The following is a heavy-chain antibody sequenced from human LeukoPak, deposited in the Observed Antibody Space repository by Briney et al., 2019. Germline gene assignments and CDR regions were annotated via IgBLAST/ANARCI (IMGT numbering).Heavy chain of an antibody. CDR1: GFTFSNYV. J-gene: IGHJ4*02. V-gene: IGHV3-23*01. CDR3: AKDGYSSSWASGSYGGYKDY. CDR2: ISGSGGSR. D-gene: IGHD6-13*01. Sequence: GGSLRLSCAASGFTFSNYVMSWVRQAPGKGLEWVSSISGSGGSRYYAESVKGRFTISRDNSKNTLYLQMNSLRAEDTAVYYCAKDGYSSSWASGSYGGYKDYWGQGTLVTVSS.